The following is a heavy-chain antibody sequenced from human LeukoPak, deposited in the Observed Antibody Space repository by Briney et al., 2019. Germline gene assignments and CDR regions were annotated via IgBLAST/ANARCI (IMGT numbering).Heavy chain of an antibody. V-gene: IGHV1-2*02. CDR2: INPNSGGT. D-gene: IGHD3-10*01. Sequence: GASVKVSCKASGYTFTGYYMHWVRQAPGQGLEWMGWINPNSGGTNYAQKFQGRVTMTRDTSISTAYMELSRLRSDDTAVYYCARSRITMVRGVKAWFDPWGQGTLVTVSS. CDR1: GYTFTGYY. CDR3: ARSRITMVRGVKAWFDP. J-gene: IGHJ5*02.